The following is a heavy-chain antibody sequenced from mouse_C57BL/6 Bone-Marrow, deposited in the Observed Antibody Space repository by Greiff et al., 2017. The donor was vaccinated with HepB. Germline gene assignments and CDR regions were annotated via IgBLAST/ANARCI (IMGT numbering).Heavy chain of an antibody. V-gene: IGHV1-55*01. CDR3: AREYSNYSDYYAMDY. CDR2: IYPGSGST. CDR1: GYTFTSYW. D-gene: IGHD2-5*01. Sequence: VQLQQPGAELVKPGASVKMSCKASGYTFTSYWITWVKQRPGQGLEWIGDIYPGSGSTNYNEKFKSKATLTVDTSSSTAYMQLSSLTSEDSAVYYCAREYSNYSDYYAMDYWGQGTSVTVSS. J-gene: IGHJ4*01.